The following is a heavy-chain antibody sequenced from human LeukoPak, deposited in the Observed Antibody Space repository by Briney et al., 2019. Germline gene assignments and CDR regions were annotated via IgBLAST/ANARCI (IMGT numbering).Heavy chain of an antibody. Sequence: GGSLRLSCAASGFTFSTYWMSWVRQAPGKGLEWVASIKPDGSERYYVDSVKGRFTISRDNAKNSLYLQMNSLRAEDTAVYYCARDYGDYFDPGYFDYWGQGTLVTVSS. CDR1: GFTFSTYW. V-gene: IGHV3-7*01. CDR2: IKPDGSER. CDR3: ARDYGDYFDPGYFDY. J-gene: IGHJ4*02. D-gene: IGHD4-17*01.